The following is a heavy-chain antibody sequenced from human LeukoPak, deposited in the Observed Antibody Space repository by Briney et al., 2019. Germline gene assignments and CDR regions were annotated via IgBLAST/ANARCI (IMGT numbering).Heavy chain of an antibody. CDR3: ARDGGYSYGLYFDY. V-gene: IGHV1-69*05. Sequence: SVKVSCKASGGTFSSYAISWVRQAPGQGLEWMGRIIPIFGTANYAQKFQGRVTFTTDESTSTAYMALSSLRSEDTAVYYCARDGGYSYGLYFDYWGQGTLVTVSS. J-gene: IGHJ4*02. CDR2: IIPIFGTA. D-gene: IGHD5-18*01. CDR1: GGTFSSYA.